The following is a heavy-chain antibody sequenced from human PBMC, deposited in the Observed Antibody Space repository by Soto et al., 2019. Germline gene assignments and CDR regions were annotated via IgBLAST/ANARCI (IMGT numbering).Heavy chain of an antibody. V-gene: IGHV3-48*02. CDR3: ARDAAEINSYYIDF. D-gene: IGHD3-16*01. Sequence: GGSLRLSCVASGFDFSSHDMNWVRQAPGKGLEWIAYINRRGVTHYADSVEGRFTISRDNAQNSLFLQMLSLREEDTAVYYCARDAAEINSYYIDFWGQGA. J-gene: IGHJ4*02. CDR1: GFDFSSHD. CDR2: INRRGVT.